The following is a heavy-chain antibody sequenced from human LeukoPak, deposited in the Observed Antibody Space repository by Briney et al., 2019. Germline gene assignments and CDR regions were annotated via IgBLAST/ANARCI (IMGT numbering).Heavy chain of an antibody. V-gene: IGHV4-38-2*01. Sequence: SETLSLTCAVSGYSLSSGHYWGWIRQPPGKGLELIGSIYHSGSAYYTPSLKSRVTISVDTSKNQFSLKLSSVTAADTAIYYCARISGGGIPTYFDYWGQGTLVTVSS. CDR3: ARISGGGIPTYFDY. J-gene: IGHJ4*02. CDR1: GYSLSSGHY. CDR2: IYHSGSA. D-gene: IGHD4-23*01.